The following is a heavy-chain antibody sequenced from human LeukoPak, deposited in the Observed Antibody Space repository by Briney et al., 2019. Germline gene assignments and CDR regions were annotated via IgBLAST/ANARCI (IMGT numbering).Heavy chain of an antibody. CDR1: GGTFSSYA. V-gene: IGHV1-69*13. CDR3: ASVYYYDSSGYSSRLDY. J-gene: IGHJ4*02. D-gene: IGHD3-22*01. Sequence: ASVKVSCKASGGTFSSYAISWVRQAPGQGLEWMGGIIPIFGTANYAQKFQGRVTITADESTSTAYMELSSLRSEDTAVYYCASVYYYDSSGYSSRLDYWGQGTLVTVSS. CDR2: IIPIFGTA.